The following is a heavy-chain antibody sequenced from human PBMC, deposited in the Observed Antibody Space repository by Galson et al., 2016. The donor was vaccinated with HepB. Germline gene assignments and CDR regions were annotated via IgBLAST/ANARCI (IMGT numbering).Heavy chain of an antibody. Sequence: SVKVSCKVSGYTLIELAMHWVRQAPGKGLEWMGGFDPEHGKTFYAQKFLGRVTMTEGTSTDTAYMELRSLGSDDTAVYYCATPLVVAATIARYPFDFWGQGTLVTVSS. CDR1: GYTLIELA. D-gene: IGHD2-2*02. V-gene: IGHV1-24*01. CDR3: ATPLVVAATIARYPFDF. J-gene: IGHJ4*02. CDR2: FDPEHGKT.